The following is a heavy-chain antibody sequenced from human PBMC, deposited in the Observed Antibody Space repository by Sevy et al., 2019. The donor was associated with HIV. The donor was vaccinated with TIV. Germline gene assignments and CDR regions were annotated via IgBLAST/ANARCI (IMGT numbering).Heavy chain of an antibody. D-gene: IGHD1-26*01. CDR1: GFTFSSYA. V-gene: IGHV3-30-3*01. Sequence: GGSLGLSCAASGFTFSSYAMHWVRQAPGKGLEWVAVISYDGSNKYYADSVKGRFTISRDNSKNTLYLQMNSLRAEDTAVYYCARDGAPWELRFYYYFDYWGQGTLVTVSS. CDR3: ARDGAPWELRFYYYFDY. CDR2: ISYDGSNK. J-gene: IGHJ4*02.